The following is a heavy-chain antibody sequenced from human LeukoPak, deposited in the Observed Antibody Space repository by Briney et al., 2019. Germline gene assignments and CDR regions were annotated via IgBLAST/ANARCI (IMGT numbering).Heavy chain of an antibody. V-gene: IGHV3-23*01. CDR3: AKGSRSSRPYYFDF. D-gene: IGHD3-10*01. CDR2: ITNSGGDT. J-gene: IGHJ4*02. CDR1: GFTFNEYA. Sequence: PGGSLRLSCAASGFTFNEYAMSWVRQAPGKGLEWVSAITNSGGDTYHADSVKGRFTISRDNSKNTLYLQMNSLRAEDTAVYYCAKGSRSSRPYYFDFWGQGILVTVSS.